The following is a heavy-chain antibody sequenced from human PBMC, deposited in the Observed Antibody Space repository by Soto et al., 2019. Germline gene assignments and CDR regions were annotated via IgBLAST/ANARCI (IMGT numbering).Heavy chain of an antibody. Sequence: PGGSLRLSCTGSGLSLSSYGMSWVRQAPGKGLEWVSSISGITNYKYSADSLKGRFTTSRDNTKNSLYLQLNSLRDEATAVYYCAGGERDTSGYYDFADWAQGTLVT. D-gene: IGHD3-22*01. CDR1: GLSLSSYG. V-gene: IGHV3-21*01. CDR2: ISGITNYK. J-gene: IGHJ4*02. CDR3: AGGERDTSGYYDFAD.